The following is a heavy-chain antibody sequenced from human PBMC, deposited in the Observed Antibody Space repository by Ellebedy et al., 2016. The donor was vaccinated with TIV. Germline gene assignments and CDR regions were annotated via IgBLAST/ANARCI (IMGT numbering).Heavy chain of an antibody. CDR1: GYTFTSQV. J-gene: IGHJ4*02. Sequence: ASVKVSCXTSGYTFTSQVINWVRQATGQGLEWMGWMNPSIGNTGYAQKFQDRVTMTRNTSISTAYMELSGLRSEDTAVYYCARGRAGLYDYWGQGALVTVSS. D-gene: IGHD3/OR15-3a*01. CDR2: MNPSIGNT. CDR3: ARGRAGLYDY. V-gene: IGHV1-8*01.